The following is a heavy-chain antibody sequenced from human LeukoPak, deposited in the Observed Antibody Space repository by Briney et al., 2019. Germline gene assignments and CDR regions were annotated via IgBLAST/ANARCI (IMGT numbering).Heavy chain of an antibody. CDR3: AKDWTTVVTPKGYYFDS. CDR1: GFSFNNYA. Sequence: GGSLRLSCAASGFSFNNYAMSWVRQAPGKGLEWVSAISTTGGSTYYADSVKGRFTISRDNSKSTLSLQMDSLRVEDTAVYYCAKDWTTVVTPKGYYFDSWGQGTLVTVSS. D-gene: IGHD4-23*01. CDR2: ISTTGGST. V-gene: IGHV3-23*01. J-gene: IGHJ4*02.